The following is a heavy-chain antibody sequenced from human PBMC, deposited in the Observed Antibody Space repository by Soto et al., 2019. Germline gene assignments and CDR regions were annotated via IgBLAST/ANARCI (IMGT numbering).Heavy chain of an antibody. V-gene: IGHV3-30*18. J-gene: IGHJ4*02. CDR3: AKDRDYGANSEDHVDN. CDR1: GFSFRNFG. D-gene: IGHD4-17*01. Sequence: QVQLVDSGGGVVQPGRSLRLSGAASGFSFRNFGMHWVRQAPGKGLEWVALISYDGKAKYYADSVRGRFTVSRDNSNNTVSLQMNSLRADATAMYYWAKDRDYGANSEDHVDNWGQGTLVIVSS. CDR2: ISYDGKAK.